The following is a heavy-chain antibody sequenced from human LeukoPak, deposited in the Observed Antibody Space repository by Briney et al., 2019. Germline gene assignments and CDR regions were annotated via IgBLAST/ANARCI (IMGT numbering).Heavy chain of an antibody. D-gene: IGHD3-9*01. J-gene: IGHJ4*02. CDR1: GFTFNRFS. V-gene: IGHV3-21*01. CDR3: ARVHDVLTRYLDH. Sequence: AGGSLRLSCAASGFTFNRFSMNWVPGAPGKGLEWVASVSSKGISIYYADSVRGLFTISRDNTRKSLFLQINSLRAEDTAIYYCARVHDVLTRYLDHWGLGTLVTVSS. CDR2: VSSKGISI.